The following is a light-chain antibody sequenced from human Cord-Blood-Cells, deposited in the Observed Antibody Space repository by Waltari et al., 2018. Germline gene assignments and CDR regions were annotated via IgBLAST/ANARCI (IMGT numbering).Light chain of an antibody. V-gene: IGLV2-23*01. Sequence: QSALTQPASVSGSPGKSITISCTGTSSDVGSYNLVSWYQQHPGKAPKLKIYEGSKRPSGVSNRFSGSKSGNTASLTISGLQAEDEANYYCCSYAGSSTWVFGGGTKLTVL. CDR1: SSDVGSYNL. CDR3: CSYAGSSTWV. CDR2: EGS. J-gene: IGLJ3*02.